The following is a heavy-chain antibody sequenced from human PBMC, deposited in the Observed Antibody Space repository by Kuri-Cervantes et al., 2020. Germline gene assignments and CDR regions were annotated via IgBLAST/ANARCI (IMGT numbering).Heavy chain of an antibody. CDR2: ISSSSSYI. D-gene: IGHD6-13*01. CDR3: VRGGGIAAAVGY. Sequence: GESLKISCAASGFTFSNYAMNWVRQAPGKGLEWVSSISSSSSYIYYADSVKGRFTISRDNAKNSLYLQMNSLRAEDTAVYYCVRGGGIAAAVGYWGQGTLVTVSS. V-gene: IGHV3-21*01. CDR1: GFTFSNYA. J-gene: IGHJ4*02.